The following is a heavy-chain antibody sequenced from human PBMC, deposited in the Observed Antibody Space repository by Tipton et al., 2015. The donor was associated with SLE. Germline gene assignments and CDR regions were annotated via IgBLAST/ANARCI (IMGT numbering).Heavy chain of an antibody. CDR1: GFRFNDYA. J-gene: IGHJ4*02. V-gene: IGHV3-9*01. CDR2: TSWNSGAI. D-gene: IGHD1-26*01. CDR3: ARVGSGSYYYFDY. Sequence: SLRLSCAASGFRFNDYAIHWVRQAPGKGLEWVSGTSWNSGAIGYADSVKGRFTLSRDNAKNSLYLQMNSLRAEDTAVYYCARVGSGSYYYFDYWGQGTLVTVSS.